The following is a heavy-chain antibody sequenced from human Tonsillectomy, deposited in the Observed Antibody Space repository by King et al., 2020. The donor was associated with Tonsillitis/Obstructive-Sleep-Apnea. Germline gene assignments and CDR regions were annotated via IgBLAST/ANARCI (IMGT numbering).Heavy chain of an antibody. V-gene: IGHV1-18*01. CDR2: ISAYNGNT. Sequence: QLVQSGVEVKKPGASVKVSCKASGYTFTSYGISWVRQAPGQGLEWMGWISAYNGNTNYAQKHQGRDTMTTDTSTSTAYMKLRRLRSDDTAVYYCARYRGSYPYWFDPWGQGTLVTASS. J-gene: IGHJ5*02. CDR3: ARYRGSYPYWFDP. CDR1: GYTFTSYG. D-gene: IGHD1-26*01.